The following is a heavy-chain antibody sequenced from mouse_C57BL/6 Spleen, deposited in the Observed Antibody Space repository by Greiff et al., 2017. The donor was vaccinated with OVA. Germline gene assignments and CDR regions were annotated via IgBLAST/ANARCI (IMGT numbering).Heavy chain of an antibody. CDR1: GYAFSSSW. V-gene: IGHV1-82*01. J-gene: IGHJ4*01. CDR3: ARLITTVVSTMDY. D-gene: IGHD1-1*01. CDR2: IYPGDGDT. Sequence: VKPGASVKISCKASGYAFSSSWMNWVKQRPGKGLEWIGRIYPGDGDTNYNGKFKGKATLTADKSSSTAYMQLSSLTSEDSAVYFCARLITTVVSTMDYWGQGTSVTVSS.